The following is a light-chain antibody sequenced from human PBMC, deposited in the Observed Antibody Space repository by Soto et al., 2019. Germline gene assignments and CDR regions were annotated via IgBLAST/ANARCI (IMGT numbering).Light chain of an antibody. V-gene: IGKV3-20*01. J-gene: IGKJ5*01. CDR2: DAS. CDR3: QQYDNSPIT. CDR1: QSVTNNY. Sequence: DIVLTQSPGTLSLSPGERATLSCRASQSVTNNYLAWYQQKPGQAPRLLIYDASGRATGIPDRFSGSGSGTDFTLTISRLEPEDFAVYYCQQYDNSPITFGQGTRLEIK.